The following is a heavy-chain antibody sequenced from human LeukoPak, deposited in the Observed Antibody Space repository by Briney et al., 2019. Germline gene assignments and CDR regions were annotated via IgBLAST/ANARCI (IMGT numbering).Heavy chain of an antibody. V-gene: IGHV3-23*01. CDR1: GFTFSSYA. J-gene: IGHJ4*02. Sequence: GGSLRLACAASGFTFSSYAMSCVRQAPGKGLQWISTISGGGYSTYYAESVKGRFTISKDNSKNTVFLHMNSLSAEDTAVYYCAKAPYSSSWNLYFDDWGQGTLVTVSS. CDR3: AKAPYSSSWNLYFDD. CDR2: ISGGGYST. D-gene: IGHD6-13*01.